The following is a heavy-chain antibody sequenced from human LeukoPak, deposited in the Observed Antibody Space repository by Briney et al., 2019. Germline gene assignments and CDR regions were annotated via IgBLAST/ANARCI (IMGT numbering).Heavy chain of an antibody. CDR2: IYYSGST. V-gene: IGHV4-39*01. Sequence: PSETLSLTCTVSGGSISSSSYYWGWIRQPPGKGLEWIGSIYYSGSTYYNPSLKSRVTISVDTSKNQFSLKLSSVTAADTAVYYCARFEYYGSGSEDYWGQGTLVTVSS. CDR3: ARFEYYGSGSEDY. CDR1: GGSISSSSYY. D-gene: IGHD3-10*01. J-gene: IGHJ4*02.